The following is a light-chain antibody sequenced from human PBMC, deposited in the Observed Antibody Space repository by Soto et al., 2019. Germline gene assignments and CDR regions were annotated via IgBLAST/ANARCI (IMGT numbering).Light chain of an antibody. Sequence: VIPRPTPTLSVTLGEIVRLSCMSSQRVADNLAWFRQKPGQGPRLLIYGASTRATGIPARFSGSGSETDFTLTISSLRSEDSAVYHCQQYKHWPITSGQGRLPEVK. J-gene: IGKJ5*01. V-gene: IGKV3-15*01. CDR2: GAS. CDR3: QQYKHWPIT. CDR1: QRVADN.